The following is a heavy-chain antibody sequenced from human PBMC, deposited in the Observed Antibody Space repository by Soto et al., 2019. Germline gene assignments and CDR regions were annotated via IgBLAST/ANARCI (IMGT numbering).Heavy chain of an antibody. Sequence: EVQLLESGGGLVQPGGSLRLSCAASGLPFSATGMLWVRQPPGGGLEWVSAIGPNPANTNYADSVKGRFTISRDNSKSTVLLQMANLRAEDTALYYCTSARYCSRDACPAAEWGQGTLITVSS. D-gene: IGHD2-2*01. J-gene: IGHJ4*02. CDR1: GLPFSATG. CDR3: TSARYCSRDACPAAE. CDR2: IGPNPANT. V-gene: IGHV3-23*01.